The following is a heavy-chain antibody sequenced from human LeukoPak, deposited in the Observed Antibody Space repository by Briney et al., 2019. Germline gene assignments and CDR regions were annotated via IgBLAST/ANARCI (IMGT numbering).Heavy chain of an antibody. CDR3: AKDYSSGWQKSFDF. CDR1: GGSFSGYY. J-gene: IGHJ4*02. CDR2: ISGSGGST. V-gene: IGHV3-23*01. D-gene: IGHD6-19*01. Sequence: ETLSLTCAVYGGSFSGYYWSWIRQPPGKGLEWVSAISGSGGSTYYADSVKGRFTISRDNSKNTLYLQMNSLRAEDTAVYYCAKDYSSGWQKSFDFWGQGTLVTVSS.